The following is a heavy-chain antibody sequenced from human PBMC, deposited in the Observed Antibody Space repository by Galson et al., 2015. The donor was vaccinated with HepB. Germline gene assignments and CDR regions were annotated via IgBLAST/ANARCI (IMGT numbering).Heavy chain of an antibody. CDR2: ISTSDNYI. CDR1: GFTFSTYN. D-gene: IGHD4-11*01. Sequence: SLRLSCAASGFTFSTYNMNWVRQAPGKGLEWVSSISTSDNYIYYADSVKGRFTISRDNAKNSLSLQMNSLRAEDTAVYYCASLGLQIDGFDIWGQGTMVTVS. CDR3: ASLGLQIDGFDI. J-gene: IGHJ3*02. V-gene: IGHV3-21*01.